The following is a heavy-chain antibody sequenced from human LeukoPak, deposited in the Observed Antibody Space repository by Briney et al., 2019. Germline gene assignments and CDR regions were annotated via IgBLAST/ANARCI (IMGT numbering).Heavy chain of an antibody. CDR2: INHSGST. CDR3: ASAYSNGWYVPFDS. D-gene: IGHD6-19*01. V-gene: IGHV4-34*01. CDR1: GGASSGYF. Sequence: PSETLSLTCAVYGGASSGYFWTSSRQPPGKGLEWIGEINHSGSTNYNPSLKSRVTISVDTSKNQFSLKLTSGTAADTAIYYCASAYSNGWYVPFDSWGQGTLVTVSS. J-gene: IGHJ4*02.